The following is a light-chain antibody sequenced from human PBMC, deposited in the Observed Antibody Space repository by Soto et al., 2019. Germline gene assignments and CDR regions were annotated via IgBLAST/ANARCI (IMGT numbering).Light chain of an antibody. CDR1: QSISSW. J-gene: IGKJ2*01. V-gene: IGKV1-5*03. CDR2: KAS. Sequence: DIQMTQSPSTLSASVGDRVTITCRASQSISSWLAWYQQKPGKAPKLLIYKASSVESGVPSRFSGSGSGTEFTLTISSLQPDDFATYYGQQYKSYPYTFGQGTKLEIK. CDR3: QQYKSYPYT.